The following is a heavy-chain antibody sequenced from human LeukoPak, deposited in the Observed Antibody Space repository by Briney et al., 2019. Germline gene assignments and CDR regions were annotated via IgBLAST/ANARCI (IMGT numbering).Heavy chain of an antibody. CDR1: GFTFSSYG. CDR3: ARGETGGDYVGFDY. Sequence: GGSLRLSCAASGFTFSSYGMSWVRQAPEKGLEWVSAISGSGGSTYYADSVKGRFTISRDNAKNSLYLQMNSLRAEDTAVYYCARGETGGDYVGFDYWGQGTLVTVSS. CDR2: ISGSGGST. V-gene: IGHV3-23*01. J-gene: IGHJ4*02. D-gene: IGHD2-21*02.